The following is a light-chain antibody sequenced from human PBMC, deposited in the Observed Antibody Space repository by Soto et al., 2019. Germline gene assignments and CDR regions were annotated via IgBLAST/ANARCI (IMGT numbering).Light chain of an antibody. J-gene: IGLJ3*02. CDR3: SSFTSSSTRV. Sequence: QSVLTQPASVSASPGQSITISCTGASSDVGAYNYVSWYQQHPGKAPKLMIYDVSNRPSGVSNRFSGSKSGNTASLTISGLQAEDEADYYCSSFTSSSTRVFGGGTKVTVL. V-gene: IGLV2-14*03. CDR2: DVS. CDR1: SSDVGAYNY.